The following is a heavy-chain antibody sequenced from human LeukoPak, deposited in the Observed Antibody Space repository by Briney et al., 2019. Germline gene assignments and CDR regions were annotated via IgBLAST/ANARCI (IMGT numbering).Heavy chain of an antibody. D-gene: IGHD3-22*01. J-gene: IGHJ4*02. CDR1: GFTVSSNY. V-gene: IGHV3-66*02. CDR2: IYSGGST. Sequence: GGSPRLSCAASGFTVSSNYMSWVRQAPGKGLEWVSVIYSGGSTYYADSVKGRFTISRDNSKNTLYLQMNSLRAEDTAVYYCARDGAGYSFDYWGQGTLVTVSS. CDR3: ARDGAGYSFDY.